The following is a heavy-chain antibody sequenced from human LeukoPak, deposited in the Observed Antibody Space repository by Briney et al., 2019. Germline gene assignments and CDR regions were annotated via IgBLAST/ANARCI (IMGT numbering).Heavy chain of an antibody. V-gene: IGHV3-30*02. CDR2: IRNEESDK. CDR1: GFTYSSYG. CDR3: AKDWSCSLDY. Sequence: QSGGSLRLFCGASGFTYSSYGMQWVRQAPDKGREWVAYIRNEESDKYFADSVKGRFSISRDSPKNTLYLQMNSLRGEDTSVYFYAKDWSCSLDYWGQGTPVTVSS. J-gene: IGHJ4*02. D-gene: IGHD2-15*01.